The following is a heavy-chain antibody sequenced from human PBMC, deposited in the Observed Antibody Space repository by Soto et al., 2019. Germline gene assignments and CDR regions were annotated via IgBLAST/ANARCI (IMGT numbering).Heavy chain of an antibody. V-gene: IGHV1-8*01. J-gene: IGHJ1*01. CDR1: GYTFTSYD. CDR3: ARPIPAASKPIFQH. D-gene: IGHD6-13*01. CDR2: MNPNSGNT. Sequence: ASVKVSCKASGYTFTSYDINWVRQATGQGHEWMGWMNPNSGNTGFAQKFQGRVTMTRNTSTNTAYMELSSLISEDTAVYYCARPIPAASKPIFQHWGQGTLVTVSS.